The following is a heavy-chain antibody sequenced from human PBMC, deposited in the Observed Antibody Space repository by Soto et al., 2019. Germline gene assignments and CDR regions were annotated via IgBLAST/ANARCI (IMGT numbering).Heavy chain of an antibody. CDR2: ISAYNGNT. D-gene: IGHD3-10*01. CDR1: GYTFTSYG. J-gene: IGHJ6*02. Sequence: GASVKVSCKASGYTFTSYGISWVRQAPGQGLEWMGWISAYNGNTNYAQKLQGRVTMTTDTSTSTAYMELRSLRSDDTAVYYCARGDMVRGVITIYYYYYGMDVWGQGTTVPVSS. CDR3: ARGDMVRGVITIYYYYYGMDV. V-gene: IGHV1-18*01.